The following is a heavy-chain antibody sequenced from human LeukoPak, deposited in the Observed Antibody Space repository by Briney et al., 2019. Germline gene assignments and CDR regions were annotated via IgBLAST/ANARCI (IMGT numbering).Heavy chain of an antibody. CDR3: ARAKRRDGEIGAFDI. J-gene: IGHJ3*02. D-gene: IGHD5-24*01. Sequence: SETLSLTCTVSGGSISSSSYYWGWIRQPPRKGLEWIGSIYYSGSTYYNPSLKSRVTISVDTSKNQFSLKLSSVTAADTAVYYCARAKRRDGEIGAFDIWGQGTMVTVSS. CDR1: GGSISSSSYY. V-gene: IGHV4-39*07. CDR2: IYYSGST.